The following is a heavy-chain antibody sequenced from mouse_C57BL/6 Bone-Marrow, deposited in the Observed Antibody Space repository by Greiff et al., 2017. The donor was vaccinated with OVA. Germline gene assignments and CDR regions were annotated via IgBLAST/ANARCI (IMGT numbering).Heavy chain of an antibody. D-gene: IGHD3-1*01. CDR2: IDPSDSYT. CDR1: GYTFTSYW. J-gene: IGHJ3*01. CDR3: ASPTGAY. Sequence: VQLQQPGAELVKPGASVKLSCKASGYTFTSYWMQWVKQRPGQGLEWIGEIDPSDSYTNYNQKFKGKATLTVDTSSSTAYMQRSSLTSEDSAVYYCASPTGAYWGQGTLVTVSA. V-gene: IGHV1-50*01.